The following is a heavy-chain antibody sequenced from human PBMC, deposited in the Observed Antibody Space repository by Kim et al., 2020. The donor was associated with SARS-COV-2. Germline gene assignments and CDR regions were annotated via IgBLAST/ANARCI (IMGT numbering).Heavy chain of an antibody. D-gene: IGHD3-22*01. Sequence: GGSLRLSCAASGFTFSSYAMSWVRQAPGKGLEWVSAISGSGGSTYYADSVKGRFTISRDNSKNTLYLQMNSLRAEDTAVYYCAKGAGHYYDSSGYFYYWGQGTLVTVSS. CDR1: GFTFSSYA. CDR2: ISGSGGST. CDR3: AKGAGHYYDSSGYFYY. J-gene: IGHJ4*02. V-gene: IGHV3-23*01.